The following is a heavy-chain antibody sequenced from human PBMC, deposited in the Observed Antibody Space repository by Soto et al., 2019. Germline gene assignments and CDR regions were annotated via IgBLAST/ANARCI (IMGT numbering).Heavy chain of an antibody. J-gene: IGHJ4*02. CDR2: IYYSGST. CDR1: GGSISSGDYY. Sequence: SETLSLTCTVSGGSISSGDYYWSWIRQPPGKGLEWIGYIYYSGSTYYNPSLKSRVTISVDTSKNQFSLKLSSVTAADTAVYYCARNTYYDFWSGLPFFDYWDQGALVTVSS. D-gene: IGHD3-3*01. CDR3: ARNTYYDFWSGLPFFDY. V-gene: IGHV4-30-4*01.